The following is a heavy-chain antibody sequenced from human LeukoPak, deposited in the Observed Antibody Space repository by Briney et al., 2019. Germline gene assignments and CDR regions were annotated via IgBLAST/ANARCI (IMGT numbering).Heavy chain of an antibody. CDR2: ISPSSNYK. CDR1: GFTLSAYS. V-gene: IGHV3-21*01. CDR3: AREGYDLSQDYFAMDV. Sequence: GGSLRLSCAASGFTLSAYSMNGVRQAPGKGLEWVSYISPSSNYKYYADSLKGRINISRDNAKNSLYLQMNSLRPEDTAVYYCAREGYDLSQDYFAMDVWGQGTTVTVSS. D-gene: IGHD3/OR15-3a*01. J-gene: IGHJ6*02.